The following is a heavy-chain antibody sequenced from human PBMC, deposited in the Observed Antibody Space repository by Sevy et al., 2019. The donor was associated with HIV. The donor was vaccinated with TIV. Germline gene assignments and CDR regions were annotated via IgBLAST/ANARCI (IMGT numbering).Heavy chain of an antibody. CDR3: AADPPMIREDSSGWSSQGRYYYYGMDV. CDR2: IVVGSGNT. CDR1: GFTFTSSA. J-gene: IGHJ6*02. D-gene: IGHD6-19*01. Sequence: SVKVSCKASGFTFTSSAVQWVRQARGQRLEWIGWIVVGSGNTNYAQKFQEKVTVTRDMSTSTTYMELSSLGSEDTAVYYCAADPPMIREDSSGWSSQGRYYYYGMDVWGQGTTVTVSS. V-gene: IGHV1-58*01.